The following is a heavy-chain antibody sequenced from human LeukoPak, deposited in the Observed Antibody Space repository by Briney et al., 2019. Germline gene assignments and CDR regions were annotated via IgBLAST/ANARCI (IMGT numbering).Heavy chain of an antibody. CDR3: ATRDGYNSVDDAFDI. V-gene: IGHV5-51*01. CDR2: IYPGDSDT. D-gene: IGHD5-24*01. CDR1: GYSFTSYW. J-gene: IGHJ3*02. Sequence: GESLKISCKGSGYSFTSYWISWVRQMPGKGLEWMGIIYPGDSDTRYSPSFQGQVTISADKSISTAYLQWSSLKASDTAMYYCATRDGYNSVDDAFDIWGQGTMVTVSS.